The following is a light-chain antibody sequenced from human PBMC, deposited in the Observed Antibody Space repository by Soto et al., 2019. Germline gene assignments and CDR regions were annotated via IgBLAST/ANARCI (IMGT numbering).Light chain of an antibody. J-gene: IGKJ1*01. CDR1: QSISSW. Sequence: DIQMTQSPSTLSASVGDRVTITCRASQSISSWLAWYQQIPGKAPKLLSYDASSLESGVPSRFSGRGSGTEFTLTISSLQPDDFATYYCQQYNSYSQTFGQGTKVDIK. CDR3: QQYNSYSQT. V-gene: IGKV1-5*01. CDR2: DAS.